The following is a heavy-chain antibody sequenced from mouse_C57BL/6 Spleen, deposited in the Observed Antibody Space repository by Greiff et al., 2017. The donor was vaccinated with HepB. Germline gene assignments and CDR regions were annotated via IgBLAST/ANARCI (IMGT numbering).Heavy chain of an antibody. J-gene: IGHJ4*01. CDR1: GYTFTSYG. Sequence: QVQLQQSGAELARPGASVKLSCKASGYTFTSYGISWVKQRTGQGLEWIGEIYPRSGNTYYNEKFKGKATLTADKSSSTAYMELRSLTSEDSAVYFCARALITTVVAGAMDYWGQGTSVTVSS. D-gene: IGHD1-1*01. V-gene: IGHV1-81*01. CDR2: IYPRSGNT. CDR3: ARALITTVVAGAMDY.